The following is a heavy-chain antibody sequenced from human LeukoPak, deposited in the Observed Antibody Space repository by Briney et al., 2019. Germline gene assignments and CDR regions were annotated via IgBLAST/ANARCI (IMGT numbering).Heavy chain of an antibody. CDR2: IYYSGST. J-gene: IGHJ4*02. V-gene: IGHV4-30-4*08. D-gene: IGHD3-22*01. Sequence: SETLSLTCTVSGGSISSDDYYWSWIRQPPGKGLEWIGYIYYSGSTYYNPSLKSRVTISVDTSKNQFSLKLSSVTAADTAVYYCARTTYYYDSSGYFTFDYWGQGTLVTVSS. CDR1: GGSISSDDYY. CDR3: ARTTYYYDSSGYFTFDY.